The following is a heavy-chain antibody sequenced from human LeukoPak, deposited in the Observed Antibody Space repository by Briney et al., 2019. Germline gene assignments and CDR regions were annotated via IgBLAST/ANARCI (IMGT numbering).Heavy chain of an antibody. J-gene: IGHJ4*02. Sequence: SETLSLTCSVSDGSISSFCWSWIRQPAGKGLEWIGRIHTSGSTDYNPSLKSRVTMSVDTSKNQFSLKLSSVTAADTAVYYCARGLYGSDPDYWGQGTLVTVSS. CDR3: ARGLYGSDPDY. V-gene: IGHV4-4*07. D-gene: IGHD3-10*01. CDR2: IHTSGST. CDR1: DGSISSFC.